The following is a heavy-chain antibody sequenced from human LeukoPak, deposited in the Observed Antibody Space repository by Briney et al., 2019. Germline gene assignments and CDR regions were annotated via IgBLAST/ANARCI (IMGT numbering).Heavy chain of an antibody. CDR1: GFTFSGSA. J-gene: IGHJ4*02. V-gene: IGHV3-23*01. CDR2: ISYSGANS. Sequence: QAGGSLRLSCAASGFTFSGSAMSWVRQAPGEGLEWVSLISYSGANSYYTDSVRGRFTISRDNSKDTLYLQMNSLRAEDTAVYYCARGSGSFSGGFDYWGQGTLVTVSS. D-gene: IGHD1-26*01. CDR3: ARGSGSFSGGFDY.